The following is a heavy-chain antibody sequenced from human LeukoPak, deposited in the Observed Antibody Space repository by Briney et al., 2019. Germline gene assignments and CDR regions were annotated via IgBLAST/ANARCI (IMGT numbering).Heavy chain of an antibody. V-gene: IGHV4-34*01. CDR2: INHSGST. J-gene: IGHJ4*02. CDR3: ARLGAVSYYDSSGYFDY. D-gene: IGHD3-22*01. CDR1: GASFSGYY. Sequence: SETLSLTCAVYGASFSGYYWSWIRQPPGKGLEWIGEINHSGSTNYNSSLKSRVTISVDTSKNQFSLKLSSVTAADTAVYYCARLGAVSYYDSSGYFDYWGRGTLVTVSS.